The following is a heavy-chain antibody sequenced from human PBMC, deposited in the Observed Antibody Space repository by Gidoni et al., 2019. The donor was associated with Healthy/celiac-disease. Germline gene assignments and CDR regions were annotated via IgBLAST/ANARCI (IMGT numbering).Heavy chain of an antibody. Sequence: SVKVSCKASGYTFTSYDINWVRQATGQGLEWMGWMNPNSGNTGYAQKFQGRVTMTRNTSISTAYMELSSLRSEDTAVYYCARTGYSSSWFHWFDPWGQGTLVTVSS. V-gene: IGHV1-8*01. CDR3: ARTGYSSSWFHWFDP. CDR2: MNPNSGNT. D-gene: IGHD6-13*01. J-gene: IGHJ5*02. CDR1: GYTFTSYD.